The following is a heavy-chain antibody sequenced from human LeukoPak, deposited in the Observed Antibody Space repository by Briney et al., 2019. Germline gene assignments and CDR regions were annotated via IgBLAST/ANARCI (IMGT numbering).Heavy chain of an antibody. CDR3: ARERGYSSSCYTF. V-gene: IGHV3-48*01. Sequence: PGGSLRLSCTASGFTFSRNGMHWVRQAPGKGLEGVSYISFSSSTIHYADSVKSRFTISRDNDKNSLYLQMNSLRAEDTAVYYCARERGYSSSCYTFWGQGTLVTVSS. CDR2: ISFSSSTI. D-gene: IGHD6-13*01. CDR1: GFTFSRNG. J-gene: IGHJ4*02.